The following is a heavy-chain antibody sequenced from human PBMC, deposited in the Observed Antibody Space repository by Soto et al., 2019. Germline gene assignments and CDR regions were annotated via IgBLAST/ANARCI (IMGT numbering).Heavy chain of an antibody. CDR3: AREMFYSGSPGGAFDI. J-gene: IGHJ3*02. V-gene: IGHV4-31*03. CDR2: IYYSGST. D-gene: IGHD1-26*01. Sequence: SETLSLTCTVSGGSISSGGYYWSWIRQHPGKGLEWIGYIYYSGSTYYNPSLKSRVTISVDTSKNQFSLKLSSVTAADTAVYYCAREMFYSGSPGGAFDIWGQGTMVTVSS. CDR1: GGSISSGGYY.